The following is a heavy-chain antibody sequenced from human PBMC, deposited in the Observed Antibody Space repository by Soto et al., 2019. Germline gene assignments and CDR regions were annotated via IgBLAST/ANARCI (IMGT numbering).Heavy chain of an antibody. CDR3: ARLTVVGDFDPPAPFDP. CDR2: IYPGDSDT. Sequence: GESLKISCKGSGYSFTSYWIGWVRQMPGKGLEWMGIIYPGDSDTRYSPSFQGQVTISADKSISTAYLQWSSLKASDTAMYYCARLTVVGDFDPPAPFDPWGQGTLVTVSS. J-gene: IGHJ5*02. D-gene: IGHD3-9*01. V-gene: IGHV5-51*01. CDR1: GYSFTSYW.